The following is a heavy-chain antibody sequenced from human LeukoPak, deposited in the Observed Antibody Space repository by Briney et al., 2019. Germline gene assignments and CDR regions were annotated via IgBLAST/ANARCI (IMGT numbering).Heavy chain of an antibody. CDR1: GFTFNNYA. CDR2: ISGSGGNT. J-gene: IGHJ4*02. V-gene: IGHV3-23*01. D-gene: IGHD3-16*01. Sequence: GGSLRLSCAASGFTFNNYAMSWVRQAPGKGLEWVSAISGSGGNTYYADSVKGRFTISRDNSKNTLYLQMNSLRAEDTAVYYCAKEIMETTYFDYWGQGTLVSVSS. CDR3: AKEIMETTYFDY.